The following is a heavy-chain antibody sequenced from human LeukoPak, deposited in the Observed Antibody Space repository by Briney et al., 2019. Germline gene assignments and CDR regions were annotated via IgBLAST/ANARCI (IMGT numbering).Heavy chain of an antibody. CDR3: ATRITIFGVVPDYYYYYMDV. CDR1: GYTFTTYG. V-gene: IGHV1-69*13. J-gene: IGHJ6*03. Sequence: GASVKVSCKASGYTFTTYGISWVRQAPGQGLEWMGGIIPIFGTANYAQKFQGRVTITADESTSTAYMELSSLRSEDTAVYYCATRITIFGVVPDYYYYYMDVWGKGTTVTVSS. D-gene: IGHD3-3*01. CDR2: IIPIFGTA.